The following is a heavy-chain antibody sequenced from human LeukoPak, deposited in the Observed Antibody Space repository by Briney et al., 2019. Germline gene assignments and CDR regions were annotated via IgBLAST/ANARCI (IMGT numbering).Heavy chain of an antibody. CDR2: IYSGGST. CDR1: GFTVSSNY. J-gene: IGHJ3*02. Sequence: GGSLRLSCAASGFTVSSNYMSWVRQAPGKGLEWVSIIYSGGSTYYADSVKGRFTISRDNSKNTLYLQMNSLRAEDTAVYYCARWRLRSGDAFDIWGQGTMVTVSS. D-gene: IGHD3-10*01. CDR3: ARWRLRSGDAFDI. V-gene: IGHV3-53*01.